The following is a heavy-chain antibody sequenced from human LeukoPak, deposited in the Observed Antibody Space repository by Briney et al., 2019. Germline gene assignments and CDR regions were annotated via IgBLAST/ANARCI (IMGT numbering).Heavy chain of an antibody. D-gene: IGHD3-3*01. CDR3: ARQRVSIFGVVQYWFDP. V-gene: IGHV4-34*01. CDR1: GGPLSGYY. CDR2: INHSGST. Sequence: SETLSLTCAVYGGPLSGYYWSWIRQPPGKGLEWIGEINHSGSTNYKPYLESRVTISVDTSKNQFFLKLSSVTAADTAVYYCARQRVSIFGVVQYWFDPWGQATLVTVSS. J-gene: IGHJ5*02.